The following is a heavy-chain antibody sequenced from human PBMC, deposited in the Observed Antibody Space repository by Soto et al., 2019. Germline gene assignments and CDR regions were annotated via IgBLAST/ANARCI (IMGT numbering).Heavy chain of an antibody. CDR2: ISYDGSNK. V-gene: IGHV3-30*18. D-gene: IGHD3-22*01. CDR3: AKDTYYYDSSGYYVFDY. CDR1: GFTFSNYG. J-gene: IGHJ4*02. Sequence: GGSLRLSCGDSGFTFSNYGRHWVRQAPGKGLEWVAGISYDGSNKHYADSAEGRFTISRDNSKSTVYLQMNSLRAEDTAIYYCAKDTYYYDSSGYYVFDYWGQGALVTVSS.